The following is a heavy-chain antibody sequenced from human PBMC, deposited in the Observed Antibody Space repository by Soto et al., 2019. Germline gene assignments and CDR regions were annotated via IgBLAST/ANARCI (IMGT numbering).Heavy chain of an antibody. CDR1: GFTFGNYW. V-gene: IGHV3-74*01. Sequence: LRLSCAASGFTFGNYWMHWVRQAPGKGLEWISRRTSDGTTTNYAYSVKGRFTVPRDNAKNTLYLQMNSLRAEDTAMYYCARAEVDYWGPGTLVTVSS. J-gene: IGHJ4*02. CDR3: ARAEVDY. CDR2: RTSDGTTT.